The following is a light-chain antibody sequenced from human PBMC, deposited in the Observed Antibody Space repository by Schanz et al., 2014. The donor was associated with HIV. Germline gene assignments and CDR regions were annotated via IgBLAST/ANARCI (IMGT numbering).Light chain of an antibody. V-gene: IGKV1-12*01. J-gene: IGKJ5*01. CDR1: QGISSW. CDR3: QQTYNTSIT. CDR2: AAS. Sequence: DIQMTQSPSSVSASVGDRVTITCRASQGISSWLAWYQQKSGRAPKLLIYAASSLQSGVPSRFSGSGSGTDFTLTISSLQPEDFASYFCQQTYNTSITFGQGTRLEIK.